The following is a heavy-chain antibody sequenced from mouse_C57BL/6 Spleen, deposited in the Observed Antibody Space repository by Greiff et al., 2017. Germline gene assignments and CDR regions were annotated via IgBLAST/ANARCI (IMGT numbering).Heavy chain of an antibody. CDR1: GYTFTSYW. Sequence: VQLQQPGAELVKPGASVKVSCKASGYTFTSYWMHWVKQRPGQGLEWIGRIHPSDSDTNYNQKFKGKATLTVDNSSSTAYIQLSSLTSEDSAVYYCAMGYGSSCGYFGGWGTGTTVTVSS. CDR3: AMGYGSSCGYFGG. D-gene: IGHD1-1*01. V-gene: IGHV1-74*01. J-gene: IGHJ1*03. CDR2: IHPSDSDT.